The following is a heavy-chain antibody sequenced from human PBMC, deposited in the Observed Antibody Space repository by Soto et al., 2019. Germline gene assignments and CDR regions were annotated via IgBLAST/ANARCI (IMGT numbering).Heavy chain of an antibody. V-gene: IGHV3-15*01. J-gene: IGHJ4*02. CDR1: GFTFSNAW. D-gene: IGHD3-9*01. CDR3: ATPDDILTGYYPIDY. CDR2: IKSKTDGGTT. Sequence: PGGSLRLASAASGFTFSNAWMSWVRQAPGKGLEWVGRIKSKTDGGTTDYAGPVKGRFTISRDDSKNTLYLQMNSLKIEDTAVYYCATPDDILTGYYPIDYWGQGTLVTVSS.